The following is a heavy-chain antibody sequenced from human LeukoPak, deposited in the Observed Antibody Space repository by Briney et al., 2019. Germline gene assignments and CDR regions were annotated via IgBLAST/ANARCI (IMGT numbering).Heavy chain of an antibody. CDR1: GFTFSSYW. J-gene: IGHJ4*02. V-gene: IGHV3-74*01. CDR2: INSDGSST. D-gene: IGHD2-2*01. Sequence: GGSLRLSCAASGFTFSSYWMHWVRQAPGKGLVWVSRINSDGSSTSYADSVKGRFTISRDNAKNTLYLQMNSLRAEDTAVYYCARDGGYCSSTSCYATFDYWGQGTLVTVSS. CDR3: ARDGGYCSSTSCYATFDY.